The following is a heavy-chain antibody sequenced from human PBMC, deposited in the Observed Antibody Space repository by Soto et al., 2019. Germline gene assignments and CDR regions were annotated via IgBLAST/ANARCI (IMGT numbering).Heavy chain of an antibody. Sequence: GESLKISCKGSGYSFTSYWISWMRQMPGKGLEWMGRIDPSDSYTNYSPSFQGHVTTSADKSISTAYLQWSSLKASDTAMYYCASPIVVVPAAIGDYWGQGTLVTVSS. CDR1: GYSFTSYW. CDR2: IDPSDSYT. CDR3: ASPIVVVPAAIGDY. V-gene: IGHV5-10-1*01. D-gene: IGHD2-2*02. J-gene: IGHJ4*02.